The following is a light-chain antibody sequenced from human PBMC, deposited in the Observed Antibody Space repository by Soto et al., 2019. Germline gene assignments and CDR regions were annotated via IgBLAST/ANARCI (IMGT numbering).Light chain of an antibody. CDR2: EVS. J-gene: IGLJ2*01. CDR3: SSYTSSSTLDVV. CDR1: SSDVGGYNY. V-gene: IGLV2-14*01. Sequence: QSVLTQPASVSGSPGQSITISCTGTSSDVGGYNYVSWYQQHPGKAPKLMIYEVSNRPSGVSNRFSCSKSGNTASLTISGLQAEDEADYYCSSYTSSSTLDVVFGGGTKVTVL.